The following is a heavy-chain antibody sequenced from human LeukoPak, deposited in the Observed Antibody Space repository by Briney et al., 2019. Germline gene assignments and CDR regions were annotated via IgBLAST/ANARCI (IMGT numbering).Heavy chain of an antibody. V-gene: IGHV4-30-4*01. Sequence: SETLSLTCTVSSGSICSGDYYWSWIRQPPGKGLEWIGYIYYSGSTYYNPSLKSRVTISVDTSKNQFSLKLSSVTAADTAGYYCARYTATTVTFDYWGQGTLVTVSS. CDR2: IYYSGST. CDR3: ARYTATTVTFDY. D-gene: IGHD4-17*01. CDR1: SGSICSGDYY. J-gene: IGHJ4*02.